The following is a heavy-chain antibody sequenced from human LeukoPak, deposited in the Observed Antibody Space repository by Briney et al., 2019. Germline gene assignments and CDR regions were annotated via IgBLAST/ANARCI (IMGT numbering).Heavy chain of an antibody. CDR3: ARGPAYGDCEGY. CDR1: GGSISSYY. Sequence: SETLSLTCTVSGGSISSYYWSWIRQPPGKGLEWIGYIYYSGSTNYNPSLKSRVTISVDTSKNQFSLKLSSVTAADTAVYYCARGPAYGDCEGYWGQGTLVTVSS. J-gene: IGHJ4*02. CDR2: IYYSGST. V-gene: IGHV4-59*08. D-gene: IGHD4-17*01.